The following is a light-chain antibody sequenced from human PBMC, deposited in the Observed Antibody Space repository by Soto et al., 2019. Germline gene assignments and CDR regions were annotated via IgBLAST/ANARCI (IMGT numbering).Light chain of an antibody. J-gene: IGLJ1*01. CDR3: CSFTGGPYV. V-gene: IGLV2-11*01. CDR1: SSDVGGYNY. CDR2: DVS. Sequence: QSALTQPRSVSGSPGQSVTISCTGTSSDVGGYNYVSWYQHHPGKAPKLMISDVSQRPSAVPDRFSGSKSGNTAALTSSGLEAEDEAHYYCCSFTGGPYVFGAGTKVTVL.